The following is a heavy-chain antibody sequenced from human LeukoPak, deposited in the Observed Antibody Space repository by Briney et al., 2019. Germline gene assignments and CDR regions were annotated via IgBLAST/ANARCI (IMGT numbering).Heavy chain of an antibody. CDR2: ISYDGSNK. Sequence: PGGSLRLSCAASGFTFSSYGVHWVRQAPGKGLEWVAVISYDGSNKYYADSVKGRFTISRDNAKNSLYLQMNSLRAEDTAVYYCARAKRNGFDIWGQETMVTVSS. V-gene: IGHV3-30*03. CDR3: ARAKRNGFDI. J-gene: IGHJ3*02. CDR1: GFTFSSYG.